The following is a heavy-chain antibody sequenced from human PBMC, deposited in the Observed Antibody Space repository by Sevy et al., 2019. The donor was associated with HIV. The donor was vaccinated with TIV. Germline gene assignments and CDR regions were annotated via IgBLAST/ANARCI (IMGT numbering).Heavy chain of an antibody. Sequence: GGSLRLSCVASGFTFSSYWMTWVRQAPGRGLEWVANIRQDGSDKFYVDSVKGRFTISRDNAKNSLYLQMNSLRAEDTAVYCCARFEDYWGQGTLVTVSS. CDR2: IRQDGSDK. CDR1: GFTFSSYW. CDR3: ARFEDY. V-gene: IGHV3-7*01. J-gene: IGHJ4*02.